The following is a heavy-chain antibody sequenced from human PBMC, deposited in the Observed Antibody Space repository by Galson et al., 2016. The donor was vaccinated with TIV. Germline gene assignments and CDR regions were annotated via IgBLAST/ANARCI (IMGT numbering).Heavy chain of an antibody. CDR1: GFTFSSLA. CDR3: AKDTGSLPRNWFDP. CDR2: ISGSGGTT. J-gene: IGHJ5*02. V-gene: IGHV3-23*01. D-gene: IGHD3-9*01. Sequence: SLRLSCAASGFTFSSLAMSWVRQAPGKALEWVSGISGSGGTTFYADSVKGRFSISRDNSKNTVYLQMNSLRAEDTAVYYCAKDTGSLPRNWFDPWGQGTLVTVSS.